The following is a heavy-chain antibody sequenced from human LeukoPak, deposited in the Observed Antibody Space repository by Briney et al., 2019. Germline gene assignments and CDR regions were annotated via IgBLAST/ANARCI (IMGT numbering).Heavy chain of an antibody. CDR2: ISTSGSTR. CDR3: AREVVYNILTGSYNFFDY. D-gene: IGHD3-9*01. J-gene: IGHJ4*02. CDR1: GLTFSSYE. V-gene: IGHV3-48*03. Sequence: PGGSLRLSCAASGLTFSSYEMNWVRQAPGKGLEWVSYISTSGSTRYYADSVKGRFTMSRDNAKNSLYLQMNSLRAEDTAVYYCAREVVYNILTGSYNFFDYWGQGTLVTVSS.